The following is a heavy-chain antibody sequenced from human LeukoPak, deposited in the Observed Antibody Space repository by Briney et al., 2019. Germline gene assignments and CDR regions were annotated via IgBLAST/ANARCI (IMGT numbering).Heavy chain of an antibody. D-gene: IGHD2-2*01. CDR3: ARGTPLGYCSSTSCYVSDAFDI. CDR1: GFTFSSYW. V-gene: IGHV3-7*04. J-gene: IGHJ3*02. Sequence: GGSLSLSCAASGFTFSSYWMSWVRQAPGKGLEWVANIKQDGSEKYYVDSVKGRFTISRDNAKNSLYLQMNSLRAEDTAVYYCARGTPLGYCSSTSCYVSDAFDIWGQGTMVTVSS. CDR2: IKQDGSEK.